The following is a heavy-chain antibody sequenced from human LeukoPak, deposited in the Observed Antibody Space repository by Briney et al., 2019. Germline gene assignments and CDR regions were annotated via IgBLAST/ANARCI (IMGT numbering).Heavy chain of an antibody. CDR1: GDIFSSYY. CDR2: INPSGGSI. V-gene: IGHV1-46*01. CDR3: ARGRHYYESSDYYYEGDAFDV. D-gene: IGHD3-22*01. J-gene: IGHJ3*01. Sequence: ASVKVSCKASGDIFSSYYMHWVRQAPGQGLEWMGIINPSGGSISYAQKFQGRVTMTRDMSTSTVYMELSSLGSEDTAVYYCARGRHYYESSDYYYEGDAFDVWGQGTMVTVSS.